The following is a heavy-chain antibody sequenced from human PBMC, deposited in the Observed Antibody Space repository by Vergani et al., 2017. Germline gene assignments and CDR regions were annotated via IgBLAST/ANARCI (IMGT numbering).Heavy chain of an antibody. V-gene: IGHV3-7*04. D-gene: IGHD2-2*01. J-gene: IGHJ4*02. Sequence: VQLVESGGGLVQPGGSLRLSCAASGFTFSSYWMSWVRQAPGKGLEWVANIKQDGSEKYYVDSVKGRFTISKENAKNSLYLQMNSLRAEDTAVYHCAREETPIASVVPAAPIDYWGQGTLVTVSS. CDR3: AREETPIASVVPAAPIDY. CDR1: GFTFSSYW. CDR2: IKQDGSEK.